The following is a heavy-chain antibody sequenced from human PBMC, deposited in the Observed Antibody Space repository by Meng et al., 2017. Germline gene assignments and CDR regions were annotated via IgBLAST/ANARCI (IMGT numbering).Heavy chain of an antibody. Sequence: LRLSCTVSGGSISSGGYYWSWIRQHPGKGLEWIGYIYYSGSTYYNPSLKSRVTISVDTSKNQFSLKLSSVTAADTAVYYCARDPPAGTNYYYYGMDVWGQGTTVTVSS. CDR1: GGSISSGGYY. CDR2: IYYSGST. V-gene: IGHV4-31*03. D-gene: IGHD6-13*01. J-gene: IGHJ6*02. CDR3: ARDPPAGTNYYYYGMDV.